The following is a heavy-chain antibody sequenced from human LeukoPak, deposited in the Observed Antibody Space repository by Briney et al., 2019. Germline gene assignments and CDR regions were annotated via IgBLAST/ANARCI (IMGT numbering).Heavy chain of an antibody. CDR3: ARARSSGWDFDY. CDR2: MNPNSGNT. CDR1: GYTFTSYD. J-gene: IGHJ4*02. V-gene: IGHV1-8*01. Sequence: ASVKVSCKASGYTFTSYDINWVRQATGQGLEWMGWMNPNSGNTGYAQQFQGRVTMTRNTSISTAYMELSSLRSEDTAVYYCARARSSGWDFDYWGQGTLATVSS. D-gene: IGHD6-19*01.